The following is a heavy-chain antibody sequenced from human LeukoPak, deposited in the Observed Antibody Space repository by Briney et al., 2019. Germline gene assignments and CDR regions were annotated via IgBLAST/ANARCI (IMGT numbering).Heavy chain of an antibody. J-gene: IGHJ3*02. D-gene: IGHD3-22*01. Sequence: PSETLSLTCTVSGGSISSSSYYWGWIRQPPGKGLEWIGSIYYSGSTYYNPSLKSRVTISVDTSKNQFSLELSSVTAADTAVYYCARRPTYYYDSSGYFMVHAFDIWGQGTMVTVSS. CDR1: GGSISSSSYY. CDR3: ARRPTYYYDSSGYFMVHAFDI. V-gene: IGHV4-39*01. CDR2: IYYSGST.